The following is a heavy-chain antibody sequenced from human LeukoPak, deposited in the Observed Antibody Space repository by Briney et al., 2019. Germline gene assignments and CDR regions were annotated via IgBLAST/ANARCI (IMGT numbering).Heavy chain of an antibody. Sequence: ASVKVSCKASGYTFTSYGISWVRQAPGQGLEWMGWINPNSGGTNYAQKFQGRVTMTRDTSISTAYMELSRLRSDDTAVYYCARLAAAGAYYYYYGMDVWGQGTTVTVSS. D-gene: IGHD6-13*01. V-gene: IGHV1-2*02. CDR2: INPNSGGT. CDR1: GYTFTSYG. CDR3: ARLAAAGAYYYYYGMDV. J-gene: IGHJ6*02.